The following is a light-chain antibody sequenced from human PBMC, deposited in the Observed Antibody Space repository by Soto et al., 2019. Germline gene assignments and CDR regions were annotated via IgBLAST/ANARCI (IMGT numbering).Light chain of an antibody. CDR1: QSVIGNY. V-gene: IGKV3-20*01. CDR3: QIYNTSPWT. J-gene: IGKJ1*01. Sequence: EIVLTQSPGTLSLSPGETATLSCRVSQSVIGNYLAWYQQKPGQAPRLLFYGASTRAAGSPARFSGSGSGTDFTLTISRLEPEDFAFYYCQIYNTSPWTFGQGTRVEVK. CDR2: GAS.